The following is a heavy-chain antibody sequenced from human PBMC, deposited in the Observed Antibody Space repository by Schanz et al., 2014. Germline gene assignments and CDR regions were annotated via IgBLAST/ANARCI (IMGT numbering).Heavy chain of an antibody. CDR3: ARGGYSSGWYDRDIAHFDY. CDR1: GYTFTNFF. V-gene: IGHV1-18*04. Sequence: QVHLVQSGAEVHKPGASLKISCKASGYTFTNFFLHWVRQAPGQGLEWMGWISAYNGNTNYAQKLQGRVTMTTDTSTSTAYMELRSLRSDDTAVYYCARGGYSSGWYDRDIAHFDYWGQGTLVAVSS. CDR2: ISAYNGNT. J-gene: IGHJ4*02. D-gene: IGHD6-19*01.